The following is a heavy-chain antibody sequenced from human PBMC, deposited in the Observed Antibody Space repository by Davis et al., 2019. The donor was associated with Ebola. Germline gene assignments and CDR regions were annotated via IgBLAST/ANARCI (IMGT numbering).Heavy chain of an antibody. CDR1: GFTFSSFT. J-gene: IGHJ4*02. CDR2: ISGSGTNT. V-gene: IGHV3-23*01. D-gene: IGHD3-3*01. Sequence: GESLKISCAASGFTFSSFTMAWVRQSPGKGLEWVSAISGSGTNTYYADSVRGRFTISRDNSKNTLYLQMNSLRDEDTAVYYCARGGITIFGVVTHYYFDYWGQGTLVTVSS. CDR3: ARGGITIFGVVTHYYFDY.